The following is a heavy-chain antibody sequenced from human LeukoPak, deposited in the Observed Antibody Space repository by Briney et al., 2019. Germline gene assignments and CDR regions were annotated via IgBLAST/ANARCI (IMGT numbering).Heavy chain of an antibody. CDR3: ARDCSLRQLPGYGMDV. D-gene: IGHD6-6*01. J-gene: IGHJ6*02. CDR2: IYYSGST. CDR1: GGSISSGGYY. V-gene: IGHV4-31*03. Sequence: SQTLSLTCTVSGGSISSGGYYWSWIRQHPGKGLEWIGYIYYSGSTNYNPSLKSRVTISVDTSKNQFSLKLSSVTAADTAVYYCARDCSLRQLPGYGMDVWGQGTTVTVSS.